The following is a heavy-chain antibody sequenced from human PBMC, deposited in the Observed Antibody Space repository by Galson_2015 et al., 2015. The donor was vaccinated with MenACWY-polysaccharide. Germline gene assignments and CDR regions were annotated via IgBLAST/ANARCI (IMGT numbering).Heavy chain of an antibody. CDR2: IKEDGSEK. Sequence: SLRLSCAASGFTFSSYWMSWVRQAPGKGLEWVADIKEDGSEKYYVDSVKGRFTSSRDNAKNSLYLQMNSLRAEDTAIYYCATNRGYDTFDQWGQGTLVTVSP. CDR1: GFTFSSYW. J-gene: IGHJ4*02. V-gene: IGHV3-7*03. D-gene: IGHD2-2*01. CDR3: ATNRGYDTFDQ.